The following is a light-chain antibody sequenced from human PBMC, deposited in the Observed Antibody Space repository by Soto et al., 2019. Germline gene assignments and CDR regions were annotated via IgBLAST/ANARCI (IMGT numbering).Light chain of an antibody. Sequence: QSVLTQPPSVSAAPGQKVTISCSGSSSNIGNNYVSWYQHLPGTAPKLLIYDNNKRPSGIPDRFSGSKSGTSATLGITGLQTGDEADYYCGTWDSSLSAYAFGTGTKVTVL. J-gene: IGLJ1*01. CDR3: GTWDSSLSAYA. CDR1: SSNIGNNY. CDR2: DNN. V-gene: IGLV1-51*01.